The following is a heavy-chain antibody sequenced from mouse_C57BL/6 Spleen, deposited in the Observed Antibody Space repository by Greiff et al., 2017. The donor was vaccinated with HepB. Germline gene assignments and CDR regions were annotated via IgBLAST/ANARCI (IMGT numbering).Heavy chain of an antibody. Sequence: VKLQQPGAELVRPGSSVKLSCKASGYTFTSYWMDWVKQRPGQGLEWIGNIYPSDSETHYNQKFKDKATLTVDKSSSTAYMQLSSLTSEDSAVYYCARWDYSNYGFDYWGQGTTLTVSS. D-gene: IGHD2-5*01. V-gene: IGHV1-61*01. CDR2: IYPSDSET. CDR1: GYTFTSYW. CDR3: ARWDYSNYGFDY. J-gene: IGHJ2*01.